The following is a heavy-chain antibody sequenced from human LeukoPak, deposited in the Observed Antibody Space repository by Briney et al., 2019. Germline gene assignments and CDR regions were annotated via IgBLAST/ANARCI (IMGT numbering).Heavy chain of an antibody. CDR3: ARDKAQWLASIDY. J-gene: IGHJ4*02. CDR1: GYTFTSYT. D-gene: IGHD6-19*01. CDR2: INVDNGNT. V-gene: IGHV1-3*01. Sequence: ASVTVSCKASGYTFTSYTMHWVRQAPGQRLEWMGWINVDNGNTKCSQKFQGRVTITRDTSASTAYMELSSLTSEDTAVYYCARDKAQWLASIDYWGQGTLVTVSS.